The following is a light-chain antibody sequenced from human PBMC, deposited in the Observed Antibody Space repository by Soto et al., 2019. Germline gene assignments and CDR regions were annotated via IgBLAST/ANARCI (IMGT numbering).Light chain of an antibody. J-gene: IGKJ4*01. CDR2: DTS. CDR1: QGIGST. V-gene: IGKV3-15*01. CDR3: QHYANWPLT. Sequence: DIVMTQSPSTLSVSPGDGATLSCRASQGIGSTLAWYQPQPGQTPSLLISDTSIRATGVPARFSVRAPGPELTRTATRLKSEDCAVSECQHYANWPLTLGGGARVESK.